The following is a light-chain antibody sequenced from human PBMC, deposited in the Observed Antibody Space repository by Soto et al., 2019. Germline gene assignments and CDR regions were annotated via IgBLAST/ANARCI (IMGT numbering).Light chain of an antibody. CDR2: AAS. V-gene: IGKV1-39*01. CDR3: QQSYSTPFT. J-gene: IGKJ3*01. Sequence: DLQMTQSPSSLSASVGDRVTITCRASQNISSYLNWYQQQPGKAPKLLIYAASSLQSGVPSRFSGSGSGTDFTLTISSLQPEDFATYYCQQSYSTPFTFGPGTKVDIK. CDR1: QNISSY.